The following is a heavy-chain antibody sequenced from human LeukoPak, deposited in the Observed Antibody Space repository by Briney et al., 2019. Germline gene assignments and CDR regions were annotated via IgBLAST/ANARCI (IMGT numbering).Heavy chain of an antibody. CDR1: GFTFSAYA. CDR3: AKRSDYGGNWNHFDY. D-gene: IGHD4-23*01. V-gene: IGHV3-23*05. Sequence: GGSLRPSCEASGFTFSAYAMTWVRQAPGKGIEWVSSIGSDNKPHYSESVKGRFAISRDNSKNILFLHLNSLRAEDTAVYFCAKRSDYGGNWNHFDYWGQGTLVTVSS. J-gene: IGHJ4*02. CDR2: IGSDNKP.